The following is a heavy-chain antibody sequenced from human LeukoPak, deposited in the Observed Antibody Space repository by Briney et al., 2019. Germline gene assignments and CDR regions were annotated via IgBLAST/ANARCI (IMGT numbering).Heavy chain of an antibody. V-gene: IGHV4-4*07. CDR1: GGSIISNY. CDR3: ARLSHDGGGFGFDI. D-gene: IGHD3-22*01. CDR2: IYGSGIT. Sequence: SETLSLTCTVSGGSIISNYWSWIRQSAGTGLEWIGRIYGSGITDYNPPLKSRVTISVDTSKNQFSLKLSSVTAADTAVYYCARLSHDGGGFGFDIWGQGTMVIVSS. J-gene: IGHJ3*02.